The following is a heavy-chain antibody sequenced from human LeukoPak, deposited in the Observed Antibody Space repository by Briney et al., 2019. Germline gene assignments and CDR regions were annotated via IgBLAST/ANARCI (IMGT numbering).Heavy chain of an antibody. CDR2: MNPTSGYT. CDR3: ARVRGYSLGYGYLDV. Sequence: ASVKVSCKAAGYTFTSHDINWVRQAPGQGLEWMGWMNPTSGYTGYAQKFQGRITLTRDTSISTAYMELSSLRSDDTAVYYCARVRGYSLGYGYLDVWGRGTLVSVSS. D-gene: IGHD5-18*01. CDR1: GYTFTSHD. V-gene: IGHV1-8*02. J-gene: IGHJ2*01.